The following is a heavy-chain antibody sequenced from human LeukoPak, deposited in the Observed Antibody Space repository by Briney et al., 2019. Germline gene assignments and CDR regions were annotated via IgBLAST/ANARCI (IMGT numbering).Heavy chain of an antibody. CDR2: FDPEDGET. CDR1: GYTLTELS. D-gene: IGHD4-17*01. J-gene: IGHJ2*01. CDR3: ATRAVTRGPWGYFDL. V-gene: IGHV1-24*01. Sequence: GASVKVSCKVSGYTLTELSMHWVRQAPGKGLEWMGGFDPEDGETIYAQKFQGRVTMTEDTSTDTAYMELSSLRSEDTAVYYCATRAVTRGPWGYFDLWGRGTLVTVSS.